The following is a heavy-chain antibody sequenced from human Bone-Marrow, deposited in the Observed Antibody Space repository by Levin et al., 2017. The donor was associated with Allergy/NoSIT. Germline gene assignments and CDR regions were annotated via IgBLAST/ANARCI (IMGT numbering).Heavy chain of an antibody. Sequence: LSLTCAASGFTFNDYTMHWVRQAPQRGLEWVSLISWDASTTYYADSVRGRFTISRDNSKNALYLQMNSLTTEDTALYYCAKDLSPRIAVTGNIEYWGQGTLVTLSS. CDR1: GFTFNDYT. J-gene: IGHJ4*02. CDR3: AKDLSPRIAVTGNIEY. V-gene: IGHV3-43*01. CDR2: ISWDASTT. D-gene: IGHD6-19*01.